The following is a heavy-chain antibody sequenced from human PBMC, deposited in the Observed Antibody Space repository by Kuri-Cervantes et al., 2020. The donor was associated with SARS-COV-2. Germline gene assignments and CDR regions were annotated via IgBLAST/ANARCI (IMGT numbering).Heavy chain of an antibody. J-gene: IGHJ6*03. CDR3: ARDLLYYYYYMGV. V-gene: IGHV3-43*01. Sequence: GESLKISCAASGFTFDDYTMHWVRQAPGKGLEWVSLISWDGGSTYYADSVKGRFTISRDNSKNSLYLQMNSLRAEDTAVYYCARDLLYYYYYMGVWGKGTTVTVSS. CDR2: ISWDGGST. CDR1: GFTFDDYT.